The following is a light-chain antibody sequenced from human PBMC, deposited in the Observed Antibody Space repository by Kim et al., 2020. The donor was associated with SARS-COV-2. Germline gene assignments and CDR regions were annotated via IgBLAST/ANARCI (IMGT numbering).Light chain of an antibody. Sequence: DIQMTQSPSSLSASVGDTVTITCWASQDISRWVAWYQQRPEKAPKSLMYATSTLQSGVPSRFSGSGSGTHFTLTISSPQPEDFATYYCQQYNSYPVTFGGGTKVDIK. CDR2: ATS. J-gene: IGKJ4*01. V-gene: IGKV1D-16*01. CDR1: QDISRW. CDR3: QQYNSYPVT.